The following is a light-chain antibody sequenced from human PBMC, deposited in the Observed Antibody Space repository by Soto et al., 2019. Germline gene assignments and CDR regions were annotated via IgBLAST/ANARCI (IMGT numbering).Light chain of an antibody. CDR3: QAWDSSTAV. CDR1: KLGDKY. V-gene: IGLV3-1*01. J-gene: IGLJ2*01. Sequence: SYELTQPPSVSVSPGQTASITCSGDKLGDKYACWYQQKPGQSPVLVISQDSKRPSGIPERFSGSNSGNTATLTISGTQAMDEADYYCQAWDSSTAVFGGGTKVTVL. CDR2: QDS.